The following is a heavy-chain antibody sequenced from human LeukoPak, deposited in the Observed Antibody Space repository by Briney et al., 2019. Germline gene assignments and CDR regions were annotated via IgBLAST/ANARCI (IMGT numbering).Heavy chain of an antibody. Sequence: GESLKISCKGSGYSFTSYWIGWVRQMPGKGLEWMGIIYPGDSDTRYSPSFQGQVTISADKSISTAYLQWSSLKASDTAIYYCARQLGYCSGGSCYSIDYWGQGTLVTVSS. D-gene: IGHD2-15*01. CDR2: IYPGDSDT. J-gene: IGHJ4*02. CDR1: GYSFTSYW. CDR3: ARQLGYCSGGSCYSIDY. V-gene: IGHV5-51*01.